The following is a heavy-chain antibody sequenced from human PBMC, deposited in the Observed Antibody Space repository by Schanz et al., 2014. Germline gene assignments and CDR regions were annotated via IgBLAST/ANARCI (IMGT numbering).Heavy chain of an antibody. D-gene: IGHD1-1*01. CDR2: LSSDSRHV. J-gene: IGHJ4*02. CDR3: ARDGIAATTDFEY. Sequence: EVQLLESGGGLVQPGGSLRLSCAASGFIFSSYNMNWVRQSPGKVLEWVSFLSSDSRHVYYLESAKGRFTISRDNAKNSLYLQMDSLRGDGTAVYYCARDGIAATTDFEYWGQGVLVTVSS. CDR1: GFIFSSYN. V-gene: IGHV3-21*06.